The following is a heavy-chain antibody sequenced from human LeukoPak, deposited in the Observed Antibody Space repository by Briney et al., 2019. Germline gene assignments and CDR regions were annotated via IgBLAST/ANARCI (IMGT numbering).Heavy chain of an antibody. Sequence: ASVKVSCKASGYTFTSYGISWVRQAPGQGLEWMGWISAYNGNTNYAQKLQGRATMTTDTSTSTAYMELRSLRSDDTAVYYCARGLGSSSWTTYFDYWGQGTLVTVSS. J-gene: IGHJ4*02. CDR3: ARGLGSSSWTTYFDY. D-gene: IGHD6-13*01. CDR2: ISAYNGNT. V-gene: IGHV1-18*01. CDR1: GYTFTSYG.